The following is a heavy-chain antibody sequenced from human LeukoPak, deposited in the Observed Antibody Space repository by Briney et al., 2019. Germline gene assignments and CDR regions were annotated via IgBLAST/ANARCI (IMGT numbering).Heavy chain of an antibody. D-gene: IGHD3-9*01. V-gene: IGHV3-11*04. CDR1: GFTFSDYY. CDR3: ARGRLRYFDWLSPLDY. CDR2: ISNSGSTI. J-gene: IGHJ4*02. Sequence: GGSLRLSCAGSGFTFSDYYMNWIRQAPGRGLEWVSIISNSGSTIYYADSVKGRFTISRDNAKNSVYLQMNSLRVEDTALYYCARGRLRYFDWLSPLDYWGQGTLVTVSS.